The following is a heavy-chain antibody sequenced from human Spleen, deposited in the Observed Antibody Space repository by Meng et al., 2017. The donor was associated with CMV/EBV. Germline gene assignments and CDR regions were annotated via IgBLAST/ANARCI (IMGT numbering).Heavy chain of an antibody. CDR1: GYSFTSYW. CDR3: ARQEYSSSGDPYYYYGMYV. J-gene: IGHJ6*02. Sequence: GESLKISCKGSGYSFTSYWIGWVRQLPGKGLEWMGIIYPGDSDTRYSPSFQGQVTISADKSISTAYLQWSSLRASDTAMYYCARQEYSSSGDPYYYYGMYVWGQGTTVTVSS. D-gene: IGHD6-6*01. CDR2: IYPGDSDT. V-gene: IGHV5-51*01.